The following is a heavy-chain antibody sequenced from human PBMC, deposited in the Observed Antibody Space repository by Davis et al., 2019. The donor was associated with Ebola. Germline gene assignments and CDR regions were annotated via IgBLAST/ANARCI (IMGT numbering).Heavy chain of an antibody. V-gene: IGHV4-4*02. J-gene: IGHJ4*02. CDR3: ARVSYGSGSYPIFFFDS. Sequence: MPSETLSLTCAVSGGSISSNDWWSWVRQPPGKGLEWIGEIHHSGSGNYNPSLKSRITISLDKSRNDFSLNLSSVTAADTAVYYCARVSYGSGSYPIFFFDSWGQGTQVIVSS. CDR2: IHHSGSG. CDR1: GGSISSNDW. D-gene: IGHD3-10*01.